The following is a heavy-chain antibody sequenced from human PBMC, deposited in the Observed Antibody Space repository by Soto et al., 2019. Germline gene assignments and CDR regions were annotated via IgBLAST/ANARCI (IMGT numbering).Heavy chain of an antibody. D-gene: IGHD3-22*01. V-gene: IGHV4-4*02. J-gene: IGHJ4*02. Sequence: PSETLSLPCYVSGASIRSSNWWSWVRQPPGKGLEWIGEISHGGSSNYNPSLKSRVTTSVDTSSNQFFLILSSVTAADTAVYYCARVNYYDRYSFDYWGQGTLVTVSS. CDR2: ISHGGSS. CDR1: GASIRSSNW. CDR3: ARVNYYDRYSFDY.